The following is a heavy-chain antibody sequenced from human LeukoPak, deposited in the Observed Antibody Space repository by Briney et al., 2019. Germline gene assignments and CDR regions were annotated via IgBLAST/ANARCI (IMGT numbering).Heavy chain of an antibody. CDR2: ISSSGSTI. CDR1: GFTFSSYE. V-gene: IGHV3-48*03. Sequence: GGSLRLSCAASGFTFSSYEMNWVRQAPGKGLEWVSYISSSGSTIYYADSVKGRFTISRDNAKNSLYLQMNSLRAEDTAVYYCAKVDKVYSSSRIIDYWGQGTLVTVSS. J-gene: IGHJ4*02. D-gene: IGHD6-13*01. CDR3: AKVDKVYSSSRIIDY.